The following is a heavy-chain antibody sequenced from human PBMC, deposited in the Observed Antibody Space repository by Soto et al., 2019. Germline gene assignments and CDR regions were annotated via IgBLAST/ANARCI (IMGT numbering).Heavy chain of an antibody. J-gene: IGHJ6*03. CDR2: ISAYNGNT. D-gene: IGHD3-9*01. V-gene: IGHV1-18*01. CDR1: GYTFTSYG. Sequence: QVQLVQSGAEVKKPGASVKVSCKASGYTFTSYGISWVRQAPGQGLAWMGWISAYNGNTNYAQKLQGRVTMTTDTSTSTAYMERRSRRSDDTAVYYCARAGDIGTGYYSYYMDVWGKGTTVTVSS. CDR3: ARAGDIGTGYYSYYMDV.